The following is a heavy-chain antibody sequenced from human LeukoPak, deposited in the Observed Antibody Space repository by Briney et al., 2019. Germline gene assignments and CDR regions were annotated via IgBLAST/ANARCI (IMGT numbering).Heavy chain of an antibody. D-gene: IGHD1-1*01. CDR3: ARGRVSGTTLYFDY. V-gene: IGHV4-61*02. CDR2: IYSGST. CDR1: GASISSDSDY. J-gene: IGHJ4*02. Sequence: SETLSLTXTVSGASISSDSDYWSWIRQPAGKGLVWIGRIYSGSTDYNPSLRSRLTISVDTSKNQFSLKLSSVTAADTAVYYCARGRVSGTTLYFDYWGQGTLFTVSS.